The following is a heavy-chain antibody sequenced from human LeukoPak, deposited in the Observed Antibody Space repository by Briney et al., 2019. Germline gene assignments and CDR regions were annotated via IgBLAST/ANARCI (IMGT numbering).Heavy chain of an antibody. CDR2: IYPGDSDT. CDR1: GYSFTSYW. D-gene: IGHD2-2*02. Sequence: GESLKISCKGSGYSFTSYWIGWVRQMPGKGLEWMGIIYPGDSDTRYSPSFQGQVTISADKSISTAYLQWSSLKASDTAMYYCARLPEGVVVVPAAITYYYYYGMDVWGQGATVTVSS. J-gene: IGHJ6*02. V-gene: IGHV5-51*01. CDR3: ARLPEGVVVVPAAITYYYYYGMDV.